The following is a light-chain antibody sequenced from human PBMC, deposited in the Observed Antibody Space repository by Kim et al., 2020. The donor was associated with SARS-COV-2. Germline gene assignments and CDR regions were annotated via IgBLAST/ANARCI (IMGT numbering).Light chain of an antibody. V-gene: IGLV3-21*04. CDR2: YDS. CDR3: QVWDRSSDHYV. J-gene: IGLJ1*01. Sequence: APGQTAKSTCGGDNIESKSVHWYQQKPGQAPILVMYYDSDRPSGIPERFSGSNSGNTATLTISRVEAGDEADFYCQVWDRSSDHYVFGSGTKVTVL. CDR1: NIESKS.